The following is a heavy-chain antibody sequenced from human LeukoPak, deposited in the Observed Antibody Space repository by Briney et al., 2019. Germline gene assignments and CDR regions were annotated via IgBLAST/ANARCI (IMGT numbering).Heavy chain of an antibody. Sequence: ASVKVSCKASGGTFSSYAISWVRQAPGQGLEWMGWISAYNGNTNYAQKLQGRVTVTTDTSTSTAYMELRSLRSDDTAVYYCARDLSLVVAGTGDYWGQGTLVTVSS. J-gene: IGHJ4*02. CDR2: ISAYNGNT. CDR3: ARDLSLVVAGTGDY. D-gene: IGHD6-19*01. V-gene: IGHV1-18*01. CDR1: GGTFSSYA.